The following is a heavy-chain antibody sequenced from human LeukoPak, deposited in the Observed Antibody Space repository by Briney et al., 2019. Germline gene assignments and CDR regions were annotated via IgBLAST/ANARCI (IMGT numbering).Heavy chain of an antibody. D-gene: IGHD3-16*01. CDR2: INHSANT. V-gene: IGHV4-34*01. Sequence: SETLSLTCGVYGGSFSGYHWTWVRQPPGKVVGGIGEINHSANTNYTPSLKSRVTISVDTSKNQFSLKPSSVTAAHTAVYYCARGDGAYNWFAPWGQGTLVTVSS. CDR3: ARGDGAYNWFAP. CDR1: GGSFSGYH. J-gene: IGHJ5*02.